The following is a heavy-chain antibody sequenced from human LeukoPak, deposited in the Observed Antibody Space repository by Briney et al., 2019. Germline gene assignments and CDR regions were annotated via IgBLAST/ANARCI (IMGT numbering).Heavy chain of an antibody. D-gene: IGHD1-26*01. V-gene: IGHV3-23*01. CDR2: ISGSGGST. J-gene: IGHJ3*02. CDR3: AKVLGATLRDAFDI. Sequence: GGSLRLSCAASRFTFSSYAISWVRQAPGKGLEWVSAISGSGGSTYYADSVKGRFTISRDNAKNSLYLQMNSLRAEDTALYYCAKVLGATLRDAFDIWGQGTMVTVSS. CDR1: RFTFSSYA.